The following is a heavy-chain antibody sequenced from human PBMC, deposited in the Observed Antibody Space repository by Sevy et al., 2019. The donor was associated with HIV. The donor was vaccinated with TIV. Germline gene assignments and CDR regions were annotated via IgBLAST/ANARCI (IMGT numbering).Heavy chain of an antibody. V-gene: IGHV3-33*01. D-gene: IGHD3-3*01. CDR2: IWYDGSNK. Sequence: GESLKISCAASGFTFSSYGMHWVRQAPGKGLEWVAVIWYDGSNKYYADSVKGRFTISRDNSKNTLYLQMNSLRAEDMVVYYCARDLYCSSTSCYMYYDFWSGYYSYYYYGMDVWGQGTTVTVSS. CDR1: GFTFSSYG. CDR3: ARDLYCSSTSCYMYYDFWSGYYSYYYYGMDV. J-gene: IGHJ6*02.